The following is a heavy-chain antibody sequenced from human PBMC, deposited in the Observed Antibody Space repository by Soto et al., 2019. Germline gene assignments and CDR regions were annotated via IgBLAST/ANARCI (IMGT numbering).Heavy chain of an antibody. CDR3: VKDLGSTISCYASSLDV. D-gene: IGHD2-2*01. J-gene: IGHJ3*01. V-gene: IGHV3-64D*06. CDR2: VTSNGVSI. CDR1: GFAFSTYS. Sequence: PGGSLRLSGSASGFAFSTYSIPWVRQATWKGLDYVSAVTSNGVSIYYADSVKGRFTISRDNSKNTLHLQMSSLRAEDTAISYGVKDLGSTISCYASSLDVCGRGTMFT.